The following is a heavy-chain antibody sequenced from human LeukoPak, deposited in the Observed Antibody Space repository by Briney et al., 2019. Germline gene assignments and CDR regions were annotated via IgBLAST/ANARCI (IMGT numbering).Heavy chain of an antibody. D-gene: IGHD3-10*01. V-gene: IGHV3-48*01. J-gene: IGHJ4*02. CDR2: ISGSSSTI. CDR1: GFTFSSYS. Sequence: TGGSLRLSCAASGFTFSSYSMNWVRQAPGKGLEWVSYISGSSSTIYYADSVKGRFTISRDNAKNSLYLQMNSLRAEDTAVYYCAKSGSQYDYWGQGTLVTVSS. CDR3: AKSGSQYDY.